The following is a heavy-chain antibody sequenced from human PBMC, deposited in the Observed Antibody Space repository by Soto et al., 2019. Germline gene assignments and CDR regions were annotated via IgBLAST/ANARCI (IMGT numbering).Heavy chain of an antibody. D-gene: IGHD3-16*02. Sequence: QVQLVQSGGEVKKPGASVKISCKTSGYMFTTYGITWVRQAPGQGLEWMGWINTDHGNTNYAQNLQGRVTMTADTSASTAYMELRSLRSDVTAVYYCARSFHWYSDIWGRGTLVTVTS. CDR2: INTDHGNT. CDR1: GYMFTTYG. J-gene: IGHJ2*01. CDR3: ARSFHWYSDI. V-gene: IGHV1-18*01.